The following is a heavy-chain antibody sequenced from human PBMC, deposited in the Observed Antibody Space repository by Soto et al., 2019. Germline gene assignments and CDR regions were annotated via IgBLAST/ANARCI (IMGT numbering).Heavy chain of an antibody. V-gene: IGHV4-61*01. CDR1: GGSVSSGSYY. CDR2: IYYSGST. CDR3: ARHGRYYDIGDLTDY. D-gene: IGHD3-22*01. Sequence: PSETLSLTCTVSGGSVSSGSYYWSWIRQPPGKGLEWIGYIYYSGSTKYNPSLKSRVTISVDTSKNQFSLKLSSMTAADTAVYYCARHGRYYDIGDLTDYWGQGSMVTVSS. J-gene: IGHJ4*02.